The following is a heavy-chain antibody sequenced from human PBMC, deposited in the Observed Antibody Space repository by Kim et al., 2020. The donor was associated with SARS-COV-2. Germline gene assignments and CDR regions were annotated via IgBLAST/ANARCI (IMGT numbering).Heavy chain of an antibody. CDR3: ARDSRAAAGPIDY. V-gene: IGHV4-59*01. CDR1: GGSISSYY. D-gene: IGHD6-13*01. Sequence: SETLSLTCTVSGGSISSYYWSWIRQPPGKGLEWIGYIYYSGSTNYNPSLKSRVTISVDTSKNQFSLKLSSVTAADTAVYYCARDSRAAAGPIDYWGQGTLVTVSS. J-gene: IGHJ4*02. CDR2: IYYSGST.